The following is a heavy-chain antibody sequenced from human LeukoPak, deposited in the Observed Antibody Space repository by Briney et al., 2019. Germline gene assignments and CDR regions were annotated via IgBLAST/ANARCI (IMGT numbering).Heavy chain of an antibody. CDR2: IKSDGKT. Sequence: GGSLRLSCAASGFSFSSYWMHWVRQAPGKGLVWVSRIKSDGKTNYADSVKGRFTISSDNAKNTVSLQMNSLRAEDTGVYYCARAPSEIGGYYPEYFRHWGQGTLVTVSS. CDR1: GFSFSSYW. D-gene: IGHD3-22*01. CDR3: ARAPSEIGGYYPEYFRH. J-gene: IGHJ1*01. V-gene: IGHV3-74*01.